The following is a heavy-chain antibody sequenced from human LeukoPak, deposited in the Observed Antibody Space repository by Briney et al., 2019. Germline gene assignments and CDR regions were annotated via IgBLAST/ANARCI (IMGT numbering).Heavy chain of an antibody. V-gene: IGHV3-33*01. CDR3: ARDSNYYGSGSLDY. Sequence: GGSLRLSCAASGFTFSSYGMHWVRQAPGKGLEWVAVIWYDGSNKYYADSVKGRFTISRDNAKNSLYLQMNSLRAEDTAVYYCARDSNYYGSGSLDYWGQGTLVTVSS. CDR2: IWYDGSNK. CDR1: GFTFSSYG. J-gene: IGHJ4*02. D-gene: IGHD3-10*01.